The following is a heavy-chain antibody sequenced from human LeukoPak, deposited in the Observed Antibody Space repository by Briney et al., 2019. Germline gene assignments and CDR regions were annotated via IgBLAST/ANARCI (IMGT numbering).Heavy chain of an antibody. D-gene: IGHD3-10*01. CDR1: CGSISRYY. CDR2: IFYSGLS. CDR3: ARVGYYGSGKDFRFDP. V-gene: IGHV4-59*01. J-gene: IGHJ5*02. Sequence: SETLSLTCTVSCGSISRYYWNWIRQPPGKGLEWIGYIFYSGLSNYNPSLKSRVTLSVDTPKNQLSLRPGAVTAAVTPVYYCARVGYYGSGKDFRFDPWGQGTLVTVSS.